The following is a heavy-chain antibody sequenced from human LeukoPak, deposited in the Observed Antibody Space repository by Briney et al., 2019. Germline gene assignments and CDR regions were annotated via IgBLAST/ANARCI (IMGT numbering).Heavy chain of an antibody. J-gene: IGHJ5*02. CDR2: INHSGST. V-gene: IGHV4-34*01. Sequence: SETLSLTCTVSGGSISSYYWSWIRQPPGKGLEWIGEINHSGSTNYNPSLKSRVTISVDTSKNQFSLKLSSVTAADTAVYYCARLGDYNWFDPWGQGTLVTVSS. D-gene: IGHD4-17*01. CDR3: ARLGDYNWFDP. CDR1: GGSISSYY.